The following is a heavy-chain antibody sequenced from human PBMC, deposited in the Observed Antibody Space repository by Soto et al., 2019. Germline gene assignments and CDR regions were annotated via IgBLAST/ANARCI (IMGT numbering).Heavy chain of an antibody. CDR2: IIPILGIA. D-gene: IGHD4-17*01. V-gene: IGHV1-69*08. Sequence: QVQLVQSGAEVKKPGSSVKVSCKASGGTFSSYTISWVRQAPGQGLEWMGRIIPILGIANYAQKFQGRVTITADKSTSTAYMELSSLRSEDTAVYYCARDNYGDYGETYYYYGMDVWGQGTTVTVSS. CDR1: GGTFSSYT. J-gene: IGHJ6*02. CDR3: ARDNYGDYGETYYYYGMDV.